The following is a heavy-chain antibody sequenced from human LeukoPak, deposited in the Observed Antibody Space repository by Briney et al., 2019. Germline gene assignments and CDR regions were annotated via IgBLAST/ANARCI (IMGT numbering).Heavy chain of an antibody. D-gene: IGHD6-13*01. J-gene: IGHJ5*02. CDR1: GFTFSSYA. CDR3: ARVGGPSSWYQNWFDP. V-gene: IGHV3-30*04. CDR2: ISYDGSNK. Sequence: GRSLRLSCAASGFTFSSYAMHWVRQAPGKGLEWVAVISYDGSNKYYADSVKGRFTISRDNSENTLYLQMNSLRAEDTAVYYCARVGGPSSWYQNWFDPWGQGTLVTVSS.